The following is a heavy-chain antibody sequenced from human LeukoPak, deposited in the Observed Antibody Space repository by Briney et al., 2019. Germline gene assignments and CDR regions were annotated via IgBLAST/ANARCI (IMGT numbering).Heavy chain of an antibody. V-gene: IGHV3-48*04. J-gene: IGHJ4*02. D-gene: IGHD4-17*01. CDR2: ISSSSSTI. CDR1: GFTFSSYS. Sequence: GGSLRLSCAASGFTFSSYSMNWVRQAPGKGLEWVSHISSSSSTIYYADSVKGRFTISRDNAKNSLYLQMNSLRAEDTAVYYCARTEYGDQKGDFDYWGQGTLVTVSS. CDR3: ARTEYGDQKGDFDY.